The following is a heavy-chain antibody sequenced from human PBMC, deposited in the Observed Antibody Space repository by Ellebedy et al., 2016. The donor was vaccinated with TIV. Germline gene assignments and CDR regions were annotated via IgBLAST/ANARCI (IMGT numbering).Heavy chain of an antibody. D-gene: IGHD3-10*01. CDR3: ARTTMLRGVIISPIILFDY. J-gene: IGHJ4*02. V-gene: IGHV3-21*01. CDR2: ISSSGSYI. CDR1: GFTFNSYT. Sequence: GGSLRLXXAASGFTFNSYTMNWVRQAPGKGLEWASSISSSGSYIYYADSVRGRFTISRDNAKNSLYLQMNSLRAEDTAVYYCARTTMLRGVIISPIILFDYWGQGTLVTVSS.